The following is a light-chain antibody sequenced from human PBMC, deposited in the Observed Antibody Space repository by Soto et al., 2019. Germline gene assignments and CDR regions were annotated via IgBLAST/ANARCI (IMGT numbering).Light chain of an antibody. CDR3: QQYGSSPRT. J-gene: IGKJ5*01. V-gene: IGKV3-20*01. CDR1: QSVSRN. Sequence: EKVMTQSPATLSVSPGERATLSCRASQSVSRNLAWYQQKPGQAPRLLIYGTSSRATGIPDRFSGSGSGTDFTLTISRLEPEDFAVYYCQQYGSSPRTFGQGTRLEIK. CDR2: GTS.